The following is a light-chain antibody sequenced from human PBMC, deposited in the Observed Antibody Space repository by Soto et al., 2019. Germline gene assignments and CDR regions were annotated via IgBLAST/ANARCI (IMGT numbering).Light chain of an antibody. CDR1: SSDVGGYNY. CDR3: SSYTSSSPFF. Sequence: QSALTQPASVSGSPGQSITISCTGTSSDVGGYNYVSWYQQHPGKAPKLMIYEVSNRPSGVSNRFSGSKSGNTASLTISGLQAEGEADYYCSSYTSSSPFFFGTGTKLPGL. V-gene: IGLV2-14*01. J-gene: IGLJ1*01. CDR2: EVS.